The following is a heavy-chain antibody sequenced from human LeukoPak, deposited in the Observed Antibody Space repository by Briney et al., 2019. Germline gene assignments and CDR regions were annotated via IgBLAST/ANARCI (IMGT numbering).Heavy chain of an antibody. Sequence: SETLSLTCTVSGGSISSSSYYWGWIRQPPGKGLEWIGSIYYSGSTYYSPSLKSRVTISVDTSKNQFSLKLSSVTAADTAVYYCARGAYGGSNWFDPWGQGTLVTVSS. CDR2: IYYSGST. CDR3: ARGAYGGSNWFDP. J-gene: IGHJ5*02. V-gene: IGHV4-39*07. CDR1: GGSISSSSYY. D-gene: IGHD4-23*01.